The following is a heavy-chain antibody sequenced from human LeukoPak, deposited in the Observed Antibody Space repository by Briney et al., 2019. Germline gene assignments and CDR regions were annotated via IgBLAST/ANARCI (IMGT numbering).Heavy chain of an antibody. J-gene: IGHJ4*02. Sequence: GRSLRLSCTASGFTFSSYGMHWVRQAPGKGLERVAVIWYDGSNKYYADSVKGRFTISRDNSKNTLYLQMNSLRAEDTAVYYCARTLRGYSYGPFDYWGQGTLVTVSS. CDR1: GFTFSSYG. D-gene: IGHD5-18*01. CDR3: ARTLRGYSYGPFDY. CDR2: IWYDGSNK. V-gene: IGHV3-33*01.